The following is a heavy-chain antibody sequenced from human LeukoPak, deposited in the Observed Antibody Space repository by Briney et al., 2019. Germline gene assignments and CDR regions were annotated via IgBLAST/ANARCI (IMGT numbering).Heavy chain of an antibody. V-gene: IGHV3-30*04. J-gene: IGHJ4*02. CDR3: AREDYCSRTCSHDY. CDR1: GFTFSSYA. Sequence: GGSLRLSCAASGFTFSSYAMHWVRQAPGKGLEWVAVISYDGSNKYYADSVKGRFTISRDNAKNSLFLQMNSLRAEDTAVYYCAREDYCSRTCSHDYWGQGTLVTVSS. D-gene: IGHD2-2*01. CDR2: ISYDGSNK.